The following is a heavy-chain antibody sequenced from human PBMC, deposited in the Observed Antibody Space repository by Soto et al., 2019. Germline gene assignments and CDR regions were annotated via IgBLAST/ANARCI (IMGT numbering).Heavy chain of an antibody. D-gene: IGHD1-26*01. CDR2: INHSGST. J-gene: IGHJ4*02. Sequence: SETLSLTCAVYGGSFSGYYWTWIRQPPGTGLEWIGEINHSGSTNYNPSLKSRVTISVDTSKNQFSLKLTSVTAADTAVYYCARRYGGNLDYWGQGTLVTVSS. CDR3: ARRYGGNLDY. V-gene: IGHV4-34*01. CDR1: GGSFSGYY.